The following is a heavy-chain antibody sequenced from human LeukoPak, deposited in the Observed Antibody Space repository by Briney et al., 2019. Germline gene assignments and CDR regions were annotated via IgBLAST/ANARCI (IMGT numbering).Heavy chain of an antibody. V-gene: IGHV3-53*01. CDR1: GFTVSSNY. J-gene: IGHJ4*02. CDR3: ASGVNIVATIVDY. D-gene: IGHD5-12*01. CDR2: IYSGGST. Sequence: TGGSLRLSCAASGFTVSSNYMSWVRQAPGKGLEWVSVIYSGGSTYYADSVKGRFTISRDNSKNTLYLQMNSLRAEDTAVYYCASGVNIVATIVDYWGQGTPVTVSS.